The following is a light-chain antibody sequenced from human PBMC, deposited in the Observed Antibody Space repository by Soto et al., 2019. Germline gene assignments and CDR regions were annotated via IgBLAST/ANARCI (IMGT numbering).Light chain of an antibody. Sequence: EIVLTQSPGTPSLSPGEGATLSCWASQSVNSNYLAWFQQKPGQAPRLLIYSTSNRATGIPDRFSGSGSGTDFTLTISRLEPEDFVVYYCQQYDKSPWTFGQGTKVEIK. CDR1: QSVNSNY. V-gene: IGKV3-20*01. J-gene: IGKJ1*01. CDR3: QQYDKSPWT. CDR2: STS.